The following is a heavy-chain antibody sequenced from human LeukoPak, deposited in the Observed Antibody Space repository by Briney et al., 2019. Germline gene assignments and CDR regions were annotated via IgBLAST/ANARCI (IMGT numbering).Heavy chain of an antibody. CDR1: GFTFSDYY. D-gene: IGHD1-26*01. CDR2: IRYDGSNK. V-gene: IGHV3-30*02. Sequence: PGGSLRLSCAASGFTFSDYYMSWLRQAPGKGLGWVAFIRYDGSNKYYADSVKGRFTISRDNSKNTLYLQMNSLRAEDTAVYYCAKGDALEIVGATGFDYWGQGTLVTVSS. J-gene: IGHJ4*02. CDR3: AKGDALEIVGATGFDY.